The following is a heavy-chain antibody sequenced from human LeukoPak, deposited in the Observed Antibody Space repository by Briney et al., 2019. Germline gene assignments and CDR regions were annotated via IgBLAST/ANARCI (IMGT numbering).Heavy chain of an antibody. CDR3: ARDPPGIAAAGNPPASDY. V-gene: IGHV1-2*02. CDR1: GYTFTGYY. CDR2: INPNSGGT. D-gene: IGHD6-13*01. Sequence: GGSLRLSCAASGYTFTGYYMHWVRQAPGQGLEWMGWINPNSGGTNYAQKFQGRVTMTRDTSISTAYMELSRLRSDDTAVYYCARDPPGIAAAGNPPASDYWGQGTLVTVSS. J-gene: IGHJ4*02.